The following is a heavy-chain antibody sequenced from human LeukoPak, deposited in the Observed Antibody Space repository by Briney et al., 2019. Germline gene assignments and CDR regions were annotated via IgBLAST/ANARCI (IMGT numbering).Heavy chain of an antibody. V-gene: IGHV3-48*03. J-gene: IGHJ6*04. D-gene: IGHD3-10*02. Sequence: GGSLRLSCVASGFILSTSEMNWVRQAPGKGLEWVPFIASDGTIYYADSVKGRFTLSRDNAKNSLYLQMNSLRAEDTAVYYCAELGITMIGGVWGKGTTVTISS. CDR3: AELGITMIGGV. CDR1: GFILSTSE. CDR2: IASDGTI.